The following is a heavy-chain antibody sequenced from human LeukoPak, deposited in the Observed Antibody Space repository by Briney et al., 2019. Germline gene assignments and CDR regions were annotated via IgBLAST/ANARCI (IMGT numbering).Heavy chain of an antibody. V-gene: IGHV3-21*01. CDR3: AKFETRGNTDFDY. D-gene: IGHD2/OR15-2a*01. J-gene: IGHJ4*02. CDR1: GLSFSSYS. Sequence: GGSLRLSCAASGLSFSSYSMNWVRQAPGKGLEWVSSISGNGVYIFYADSVKGRFTISRDNAKNSLYLQMNSLRAEDTAVYYCAKFETRGNTDFDYWGQGTLVTVSS. CDR2: ISGNGVYI.